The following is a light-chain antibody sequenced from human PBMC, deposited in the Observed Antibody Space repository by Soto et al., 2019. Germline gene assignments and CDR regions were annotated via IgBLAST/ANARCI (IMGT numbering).Light chain of an antibody. CDR3: QSDDSILRGVV. CDR2: GNS. Sequence: QSVLSQPPSVSGAPGQRVTISCTGSSSNIGAGYDVHWYQQLPGTAPKLLIYGNSNRPSGVPDRVSGSKSGTSASLVITGLQAEDEADYHCQSDDSILRGVVFGGGTKLTVL. J-gene: IGLJ2*01. CDR1: SSNIGAGYD. V-gene: IGLV1-40*01.